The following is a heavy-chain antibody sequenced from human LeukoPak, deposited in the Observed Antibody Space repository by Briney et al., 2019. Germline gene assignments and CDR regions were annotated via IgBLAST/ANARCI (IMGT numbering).Heavy chain of an antibody. V-gene: IGHV1-2*02. D-gene: IGHD6-6*01. CDR2: VNPNSGGT. Sequence: ASVKVSCKASGYTFTGYYMHWVRQSPGQGLEWMGWVNPNSGGTNYAQKFQGRVTMTRDTSISTAYMELSRLRSDDTAVYYCAREEGSYSSSSPWFDPWGQGTLVTVSS. J-gene: IGHJ5*02. CDR3: AREEGSYSSSSPWFDP. CDR1: GYTFTGYY.